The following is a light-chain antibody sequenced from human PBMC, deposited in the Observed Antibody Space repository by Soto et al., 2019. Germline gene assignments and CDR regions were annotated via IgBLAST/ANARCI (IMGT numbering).Light chain of an antibody. CDR3: QQYNNWPPFT. V-gene: IGKV3-15*01. CDR1: QSVSGN. Sequence: EIVMTQSPATLYVSPGERATLSCRASQSVSGNLAWYQQKPGQAPRLLIYGASTRATGIPARFSGSGSGTEFTLTISSLLSEDFAVYYCQQYNNWPPFTFGPGTKVDIK. J-gene: IGKJ3*01. CDR2: GAS.